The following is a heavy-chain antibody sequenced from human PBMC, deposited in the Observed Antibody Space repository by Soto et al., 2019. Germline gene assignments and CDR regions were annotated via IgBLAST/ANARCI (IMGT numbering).Heavy chain of an antibody. J-gene: IGHJ4*02. CDR1: GFTFSSYA. CDR3: ARVRRGGWGATITKYYFDY. V-gene: IGHV3-23*01. CDR2: ISGSGGST. D-gene: IGHD5-12*01. Sequence: GGSLRLSCAASGFTFSSYAMSWVRQAPGKGLEWVSAISGSGGSTYYADSVKGRFTISRDNSKNTLYLQMNSLRAADTAVYYCARVRRGGWGATITKYYFDYWGQGTLVTVSS.